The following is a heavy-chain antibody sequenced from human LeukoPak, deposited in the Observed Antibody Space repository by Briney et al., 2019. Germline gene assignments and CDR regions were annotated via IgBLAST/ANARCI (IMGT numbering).Heavy chain of an antibody. J-gene: IGHJ6*03. V-gene: IGHV3-30*02. CDR1: GFTFSSYW. CDR3: AKDSGSGSYLYYYYYMDV. CDR2: IRYDGSNK. Sequence: GGSLRLSCAASGFTFSSYWMHWVRQAPGKGLEWVAFIRYDGSNKYYADSVKGRFTISRDNSKNTLYLQMNSLRAEDTAVYYCAKDSGSGSYLYYYYYMDVWGKGTTVTVSS. D-gene: IGHD3-10*01.